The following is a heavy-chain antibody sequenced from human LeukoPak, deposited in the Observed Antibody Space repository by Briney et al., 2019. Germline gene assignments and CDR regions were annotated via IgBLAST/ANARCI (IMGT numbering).Heavy chain of an antibody. CDR2: ISGSGGST. V-gene: IGHV3-23*01. D-gene: IGHD6-13*01. J-gene: IGHJ4*02. CDR3: AKDKASSWPLFDY. CDR1: GLTFSSYA. Sequence: GGSLRLSCAASGLTFSSYAMSWVRQAPGKGLEWVSAISGSGGSTYYADSVKGRFTISRDNSKNTLYLQMNSLRAEDTAVYYSAKDKASSWPLFDYWGQGTLVTVSS.